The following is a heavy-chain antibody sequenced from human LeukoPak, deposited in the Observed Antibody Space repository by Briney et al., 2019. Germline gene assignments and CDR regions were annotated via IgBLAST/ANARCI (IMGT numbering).Heavy chain of an antibody. CDR2: INYSGYS. CDR1: GGSISGGGYY. CDR3: VREVLSMIEVGYFGS. V-gene: IGHV4-31*03. Sequence: PSETLSLTCTVSGGSISGGGYYWNWIRQHPGKGLEWIGHINYSGYSNYNPFLRSRVTMSVDTSRNRFSLKLTSVSAADTAVYYCVREVLSMIEVGYFGSWGQGTLVTVSS. J-gene: IGHJ4*02. D-gene: IGHD3-22*01.